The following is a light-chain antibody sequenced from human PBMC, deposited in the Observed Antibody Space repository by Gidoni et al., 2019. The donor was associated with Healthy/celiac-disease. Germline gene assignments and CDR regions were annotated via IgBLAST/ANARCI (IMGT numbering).Light chain of an antibody. V-gene: IGKV3-15*01. CDR3: QQYNNWPMYT. CDR1: QSVSSN. J-gene: IGKJ2*01. CDR2: GAS. Sequence: EIVMTQSPATLSVSPGERATLSCRASQSVSSNLAWYQQKPGQAPRLLFYGASTRATGIPARFSGSGSGTEFTLTISSLQSEDFAVYDCQQYNNWPMYTFGQGTKLEIK.